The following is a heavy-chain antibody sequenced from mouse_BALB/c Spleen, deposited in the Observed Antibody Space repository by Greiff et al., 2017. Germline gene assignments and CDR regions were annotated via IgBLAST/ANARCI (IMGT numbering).Heavy chain of an antibody. CDR1: GYTFTDYA. D-gene: IGHD1-1*01. Sequence: QVQLQQQSGAELVRPGVSVKISCKGSGYTFTDYAMHWVKQSHAKSLEWIGVISTYYGDASYNQKFKGKATMTVDKSSSTAYMELARLTSEDSAIYYCARVGPTTDYAMDYWGQGTSVTVSS. J-gene: IGHJ4*01. CDR2: ISTYYGDA. CDR3: ARVGPTTDYAMDY. V-gene: IGHV1S137*01.